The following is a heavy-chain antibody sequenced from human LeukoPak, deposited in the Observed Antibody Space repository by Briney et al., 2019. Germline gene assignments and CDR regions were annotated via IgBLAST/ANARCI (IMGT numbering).Heavy chain of an antibody. CDR3: ARADYGGNFGGGDY. J-gene: IGHJ4*02. Sequence: SETLSLTCTVSGGSISSGGYYWSWIRQHPGKGLEWIGYIYYSGSTYYNPSLKSRVTISVDTSKNQFSLKLSSVTAADTTVYYWARADYGGNFGGGDYWGQGTLVSVSS. CDR1: GGSISSGGYY. D-gene: IGHD4-23*01. V-gene: IGHV4-31*03. CDR2: IYYSGST.